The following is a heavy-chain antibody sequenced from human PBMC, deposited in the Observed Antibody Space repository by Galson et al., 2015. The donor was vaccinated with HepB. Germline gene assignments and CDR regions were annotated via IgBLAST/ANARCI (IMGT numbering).Heavy chain of an antibody. D-gene: IGHD3-22*01. CDR1: GFTFSSYT. Sequence: SLRLSCAASGFTFSSYTMNWVRQAPGKGLEWVSAIISSRSYMYSADSLKGRFTISRDNAKNSLYLQMNSLRADDTAVYFCARGYCYASSAYPNFDYWGQGTLVTVSS. CDR3: ARGYCYASSAYPNFDY. V-gene: IGHV3-21*01. J-gene: IGHJ4*02. CDR2: IISSRSYM.